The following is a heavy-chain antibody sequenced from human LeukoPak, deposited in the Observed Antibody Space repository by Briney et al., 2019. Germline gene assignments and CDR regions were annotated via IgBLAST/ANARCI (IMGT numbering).Heavy chain of an antibody. CDR1: GFIFDNDA. J-gene: IGHJ4*02. D-gene: IGHD6-19*01. CDR3: ARESETSGWYDY. V-gene: IGHV3-43*02. Sequence: GGSLRLFCGAPGFIFDNDAIHGARQAPGQGLEWVSLISGDGGSTFYADSVRGRFTISRDNTRKSLSLQMSSLRSEDTALYYCARESETSGWYDYWGQGTLVTVSS. CDR2: ISGDGGST.